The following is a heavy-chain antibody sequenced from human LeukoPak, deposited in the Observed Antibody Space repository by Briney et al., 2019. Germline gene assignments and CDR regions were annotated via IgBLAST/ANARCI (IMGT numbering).Heavy chain of an antibody. CDR2: IIPIFGTA. V-gene: IGHV1-69*13. D-gene: IGHD6-13*01. Sequence: ASVKVSCKASGGTFSSYAISWVRQAPGQGLEWMGGIIPIFGTANYAQKFQGRVTITADESTSTAYMELSSLRSGDTAVYYCAREGLHSSNGRNWFDPWGQGTLVTVSS. CDR1: GGTFSSYA. J-gene: IGHJ5*02. CDR3: AREGLHSSNGRNWFDP.